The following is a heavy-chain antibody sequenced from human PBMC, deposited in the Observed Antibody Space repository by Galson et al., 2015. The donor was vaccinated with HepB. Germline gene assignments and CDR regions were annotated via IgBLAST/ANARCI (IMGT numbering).Heavy chain of an antibody. D-gene: IGHD3-16*01. J-gene: IGHJ4*02. V-gene: IGHV3-23*01. CDR3: AKVAILGATPHYFDY. CDR1: GFTFTRYT. CDR2: LSVNGDIS. Sequence: SLRLSCAASGFTFTRYTMGWVRQAPGKGLKWVSSLSVNGDISYYEDSEKGRFTISRDNSKKMVYLQMNGLRAEDTAVYYCAKVAILGATPHYFDYLGQGTLVTVSS.